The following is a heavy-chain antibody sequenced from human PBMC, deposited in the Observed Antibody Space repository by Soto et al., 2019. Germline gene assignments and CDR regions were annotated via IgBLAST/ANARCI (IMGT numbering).Heavy chain of an antibody. D-gene: IGHD3-16*01. V-gene: IGHV3-30*18. CDR2: ISYDGSNK. J-gene: IGHJ4*02. CDR1: GFTFSSYG. Sequence: QVQLVESGGGVVQPGRSLRLSCAASGFTFSSYGMYWVRQAPGKGLEWVAVISYDGSNKYYADSVKGRFTISRDNSKNTLYLQMNSLRAEDTAVYYCAKDLTEGFDYWGQGTLVTVSS. CDR3: AKDLTEGFDY.